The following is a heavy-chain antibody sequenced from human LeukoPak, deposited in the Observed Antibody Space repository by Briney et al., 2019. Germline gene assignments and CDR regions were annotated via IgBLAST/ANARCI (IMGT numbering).Heavy chain of an antibody. CDR2: IKQDGSEK. D-gene: IGHD3-22*01. J-gene: IGHJ4*02. CDR3: ARGKYDSSGYPLLGFDY. V-gene: IGHV3-7*01. CDR1: GLTFNNYW. Sequence: GGSLRLSCAASGLTFNNYWMNWVRQAPGKGLEWVANIKQDGSEKKYVDSVKGRFTISRDNAKKSLYLQMNSLRAEDTAVYYCARGKYDSSGYPLLGFDYWGQGTLVTVSS.